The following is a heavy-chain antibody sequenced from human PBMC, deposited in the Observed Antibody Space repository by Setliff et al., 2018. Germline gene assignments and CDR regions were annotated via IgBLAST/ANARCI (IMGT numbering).Heavy chain of an antibody. CDR3: ASTASCSY. CDR2: IKEDGSQR. Sequence: GGSLRLSCAASGFDFKTHWMDWARQAPGKGLEWVANIKEDGSQRNYVDAVRGRFTVSRDNAKNSLYLQMNSLRAEDTAVYYCASTASCSYWGQGTLVTVSS. J-gene: IGHJ4*02. D-gene: IGHD2-21*01. CDR1: GFDFKTHW. V-gene: IGHV3-7*01.